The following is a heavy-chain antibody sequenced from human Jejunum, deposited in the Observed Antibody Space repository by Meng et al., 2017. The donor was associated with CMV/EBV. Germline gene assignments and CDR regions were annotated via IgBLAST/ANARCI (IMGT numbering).Heavy chain of an antibody. J-gene: IGHJ4*02. CDR2: VYHSGAT. CDR1: GYSISSGYY. V-gene: IGHV4-38-2*02. Sequence: VSGYSISSGYYWGWIRQAPGRGLEWIGNVYHSGATYYNPSLKSRVTMSVDTSKNQFSLKLDSVAAADTAVYFCARARSTTWYQDYWGQGTQVTVSS. CDR3: ARARSTTWYQDY. D-gene: IGHD6-13*01.